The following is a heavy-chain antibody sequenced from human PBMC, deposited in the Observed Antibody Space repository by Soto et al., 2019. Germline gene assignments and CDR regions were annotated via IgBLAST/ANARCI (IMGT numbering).Heavy chain of an antibody. V-gene: IGHV4-31*03. CDR2: IYYSGST. CDR1: GGSISSGGYY. J-gene: IGHJ4*02. Sequence: PSETLSLTCTVSGGSISSGGYYWSWIRQHPGKGLEWIGYIYYSGSTYYNPSLKSRVTISVDTSNNQFSLKLSSVTAADTAVYYCARDGLNPSSSSGFDYWGQGTLVTVSS. CDR3: ARDGLNPSSSSGFDY. D-gene: IGHD6-6*01.